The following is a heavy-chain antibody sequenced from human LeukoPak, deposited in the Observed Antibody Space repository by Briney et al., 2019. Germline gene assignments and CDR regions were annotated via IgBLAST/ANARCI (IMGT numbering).Heavy chain of an antibody. CDR2: IYHSGST. CDR1: GYSISSGYY. D-gene: IGHD2-15*01. CDR3: ARNPKYCSGGSCYSGLSYGMDV. V-gene: IGHV4-38-2*02. J-gene: IGHJ6*02. Sequence: PSETLSLTCTVSGYSISSGYYWGWIRQPPGKGLEWIGSIYHSGSTYYNPSLKSRVTISVDTSKNQFSLKPSSVTAADTAVYYCARNPKYCSGGSCYSGLSYGMDVWGQGTTVTVSS.